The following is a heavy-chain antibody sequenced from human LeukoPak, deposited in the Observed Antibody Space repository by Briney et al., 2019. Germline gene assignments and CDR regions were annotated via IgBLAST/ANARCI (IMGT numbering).Heavy chain of an antibody. Sequence: GGSLRLSCAASGFTFSRYSMNWVRQAPGKGLEWVSSISGSSRSIYYADSVKGRFTISRDNAKNSPFLQMNSLRAEDTAVYYCAREGENGWSEAFDYWGQGTLVTVSS. CDR2: ISGSSRSI. V-gene: IGHV3-21*01. J-gene: IGHJ4*02. CDR1: GFTFSRYS. CDR3: AREGENGWSEAFDY. D-gene: IGHD6-19*01.